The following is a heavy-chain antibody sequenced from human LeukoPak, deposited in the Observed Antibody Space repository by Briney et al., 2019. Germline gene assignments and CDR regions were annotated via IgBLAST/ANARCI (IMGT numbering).Heavy chain of an antibody. Sequence: GGSLRLFCAASGFTVSSHYMGWVRQAPGKGLEWVSVIYSGCSTYYADSVTGRFTISRDNSKNTLYLQMNSLRAEDTAVYYCARRNSGYDFWYFQHWGQGTLVTVSS. CDR3: ARRNSGYDFWYFQH. V-gene: IGHV3-66*04. CDR1: GFTVSSHY. CDR2: IYSGCST. D-gene: IGHD5-12*01. J-gene: IGHJ1*01.